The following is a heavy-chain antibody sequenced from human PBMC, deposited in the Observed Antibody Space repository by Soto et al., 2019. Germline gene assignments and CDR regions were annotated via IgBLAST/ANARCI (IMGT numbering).Heavy chain of an antibody. V-gene: IGHV3-7*05. Sequence: EVQLVESGGGLVQPGGSLRLSCVASGFTRSSYWMSWVRQAPGKGPEWVANIKGDGTEKYYADSVKGRFTLSRDNAKNSLLLEMNSLRAEATALYYCERCVGAVAGSNLGQGTLVTVSS. J-gene: IGHJ1*01. CDR2: IKGDGTEK. CDR1: GFTRSSYW. D-gene: IGHD6-19*01. CDR3: ERCVGAVAGSN.